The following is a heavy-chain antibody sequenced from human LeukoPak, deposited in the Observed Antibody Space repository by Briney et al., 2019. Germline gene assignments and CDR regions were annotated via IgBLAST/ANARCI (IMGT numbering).Heavy chain of an antibody. Sequence: SETLSLTCTVSGGSISSSSYYWGWIRQPPGKGLEWIGSIYYSGSTYYNPSLKSRVTISVDTSKNQFSLKLSSVTAADTAVYYCARVNRYSNKLRLHYYYYYMDVWGKGTTVTVSS. J-gene: IGHJ6*03. CDR3: ARVNRYSNKLRLHYYYYYMDV. CDR2: IYYSGST. CDR1: GGSISSSSYY. V-gene: IGHV4-39*07. D-gene: IGHD4-11*01.